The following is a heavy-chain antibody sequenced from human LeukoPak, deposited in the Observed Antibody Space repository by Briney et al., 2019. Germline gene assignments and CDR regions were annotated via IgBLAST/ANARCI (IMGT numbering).Heavy chain of an antibody. CDR3: AGSAYGSGSYLSFYYYYGMDV. D-gene: IGHD3-10*01. Sequence: SETLSLTCAVYGGSFSGYYWSWTRQPPGKGLERIGEINHSGSTNYNPSLKSRVTISVDTSKNQFSLELSSVTAADTAVYYCAGSAYGSGSYLSFYYYYGMDVWGQGTTVTVSS. V-gene: IGHV4-34*01. CDR1: GGSFSGYY. CDR2: INHSGST. J-gene: IGHJ6*02.